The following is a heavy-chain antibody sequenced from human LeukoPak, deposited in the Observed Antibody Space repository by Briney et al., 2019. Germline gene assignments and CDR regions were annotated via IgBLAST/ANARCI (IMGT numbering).Heavy chain of an antibody. D-gene: IGHD2-15*01. CDR2: IYHSGST. CDR3: ARLGNCSGGTRYSVGFYFDY. J-gene: IGHJ4*02. Sequence: SETLSLTCVVSGYSISGGYYWGWIRQPPGKGLEWIGSIYHSGSTYYNPSLKSRVTISVDTSKNQFSLKLSSVTAADTAVYHCARLGNCSGGTRYSVGFYFDYWGRGALVTVSS. V-gene: IGHV4-38-2*01. CDR1: GYSISGGYY.